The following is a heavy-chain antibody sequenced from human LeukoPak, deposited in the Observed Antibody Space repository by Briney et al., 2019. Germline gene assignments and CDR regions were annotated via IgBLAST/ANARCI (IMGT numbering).Heavy chain of an antibody. CDR2: INPSGGST. CDR3: ARDPTYYDFWSGESPTYYFDY. CDR1: GYTFTSYY. J-gene: IGHJ4*02. V-gene: IGHV1-46*01. Sequence: ASVKVSCKASGYTFTSYYMHWVRQAPGQGLEWMGIINPSGGSTSYAQKFQGRVTMTRDMSTSTVYVELSSLRSEDTAVYYCARDPTYYDFWSGESPTYYFDYWGQGTLVTVSS. D-gene: IGHD3-3*01.